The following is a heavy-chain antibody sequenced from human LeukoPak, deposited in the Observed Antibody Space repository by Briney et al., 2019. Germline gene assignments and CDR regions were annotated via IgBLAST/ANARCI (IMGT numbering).Heavy chain of an antibody. CDR1: GFTFSSYW. CDR3: SIALPPSVNTPWK. V-gene: IGHV3-74*01. CDR2: ISSAGSST. D-gene: IGHD1-1*01. Sequence: PGGSLRLSCAASGFTFSSYWMHWVRHAPGKGLVWVSRISSAGSSTSYADSLKGRFPIFRDNAKNTLYLQMNSLGAEDTAVYYWSIALPPSVNTPWKWGQGTQVTVSS. J-gene: IGHJ4*02.